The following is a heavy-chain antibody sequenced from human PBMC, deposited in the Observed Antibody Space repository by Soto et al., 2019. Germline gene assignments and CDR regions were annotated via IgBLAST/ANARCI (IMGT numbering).Heavy chain of an antibody. D-gene: IGHD3-3*01. Sequence: QVQIVQSGPEVKKPGASVKLSCKASGYTFSDYSITWLRQAPGKSLEWMGWINGGSDNTKYSQKFRGRVTITRDASASTAYMELSGLTSEAPAVYYCARGWYYNYWSVPRGLEIWGQGTMVTISS. CDR1: GYTFSDYS. CDR3: ARGWYYNYWSVPRGLEI. CDR2: INGGSDNT. V-gene: IGHV1-3*01. J-gene: IGHJ3*02.